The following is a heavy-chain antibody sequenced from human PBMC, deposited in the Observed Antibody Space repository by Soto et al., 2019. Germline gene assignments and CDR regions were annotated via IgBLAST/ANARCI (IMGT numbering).Heavy chain of an antibody. J-gene: IGHJ5*02. CDR3: ARARKWLFPSNWFDP. Sequence: SETLSLTCAVYGGSFSGYYLSWIRQPPGKGLEWIGEINHSGSTNYNPSLKSRVTISVDTSKNQFSLKLSSVTAADTAVYYCARARKWLFPSNWFDPWGQGTLVTVSS. CDR1: GGSFSGYY. D-gene: IGHD3-22*01. CDR2: INHSGST. V-gene: IGHV4-34*01.